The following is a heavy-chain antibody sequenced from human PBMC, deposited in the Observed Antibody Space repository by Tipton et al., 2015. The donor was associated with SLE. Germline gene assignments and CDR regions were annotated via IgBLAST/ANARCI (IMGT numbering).Heavy chain of an antibody. J-gene: IGHJ5*02. CDR2: IYTTGST. CDR3: AREVAYISARPGWFDP. D-gene: IGHD2-2*02. Sequence: TLSLTCTVSGAFITSGGYDWSWIRQPAGKRLEWIGRIYTTGSTDYNPSLQSRVTISLDTSKNRVSLKLSSVTAADTAVYYCAREVAYISARPGWFDPWGQGMLVTVSS. CDR1: GAFITSGGYD. V-gene: IGHV4-61*02.